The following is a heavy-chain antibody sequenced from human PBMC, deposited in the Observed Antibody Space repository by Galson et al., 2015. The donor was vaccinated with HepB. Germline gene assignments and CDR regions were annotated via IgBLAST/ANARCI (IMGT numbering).Heavy chain of an antibody. V-gene: IGHV3-21*01. D-gene: IGHD4-17*01. CDR3: ASTQYGDHSRYYRMDV. CDR2: IGSRSRDI. J-gene: IGHJ6*02. Sequence: SLRLSCAASGFTFSSYSMNWVRQAPGKGLEWVSSIGSRSRDIDYADSVKGRFTISRDNAKNSLYLQMSSLRVEDAAVYYCASTQYGDHSRYYRMDVWGQGTTVTVSS. CDR1: GFTFSSYS.